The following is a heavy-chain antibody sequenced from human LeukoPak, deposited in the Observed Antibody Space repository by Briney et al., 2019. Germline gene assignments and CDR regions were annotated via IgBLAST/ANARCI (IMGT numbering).Heavy chain of an antibody. Sequence: SVKVSCKASGFTFTSSAVQWVRQARGQRLECIGWIVVGSGNTNYAQKFQEGVTITRDMSTSTAYMELSSLRSEDTAVYYCAIGAAHWYLDLWGRGTLVTVSS. CDR1: GFTFTSSA. CDR3: AIGAAHWYLDL. D-gene: IGHD3-16*01. CDR2: IVVGSGNT. V-gene: IGHV1-58*01. J-gene: IGHJ2*01.